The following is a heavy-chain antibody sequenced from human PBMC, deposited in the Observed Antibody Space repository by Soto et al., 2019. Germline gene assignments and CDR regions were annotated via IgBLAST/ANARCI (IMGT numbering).Heavy chain of an antibody. V-gene: IGHV3-33*01. Sequence: QVQLVESGGGVVQPGRSLRLSCAASGFMFSNHGMHWVRQAPGKGLEWVAVIWSDGNNSYYADSVKGRFTISRDNSKHTLSLQMHRLRAEATAVYYCVSVVIWNLNASDYWRQGTLVTVSS. CDR3: VSVVIWNLNASDY. CDR1: GFMFSNHG. J-gene: IGHJ4*02. D-gene: IGHD1-1*01. CDR2: IWSDGNNS.